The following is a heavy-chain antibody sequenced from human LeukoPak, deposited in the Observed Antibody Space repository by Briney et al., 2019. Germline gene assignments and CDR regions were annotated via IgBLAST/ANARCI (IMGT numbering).Heavy chain of an antibody. J-gene: IGHJ4*02. V-gene: IGHV3-48*04. CDR2: ISSSSSTI. CDR3: ARDYYGSGSPASPFDY. CDR1: GFTFSSYS. Sequence: GGSLRLSCAASGFTFSSYSMNWVRQAPGKGLEWVSYISSSSSTIYYADSVKGRFTISRDNAKNSLYLQMNSLRAEDTAVYYCARDYYGSGSPASPFDYWGQGTLVTVSS. D-gene: IGHD3-10*01.